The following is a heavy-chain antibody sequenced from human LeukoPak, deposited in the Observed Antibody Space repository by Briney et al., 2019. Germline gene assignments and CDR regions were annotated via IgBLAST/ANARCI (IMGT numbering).Heavy chain of an antibody. J-gene: IGHJ4*02. CDR3: ARSLTYYDILTGPDY. V-gene: IGHV3-7*01. Sequence: PGGSLRLSCAASGFTFSTYWMNWVRQAPGKGLEWVANIKQDGSEKFYVDSVKGRFTISRDNAKNSLYLQMNSLRAEDTAVYYCARSLTYYDILTGPDYWGQGTLVTVSS. CDR1: GFTFSTYW. CDR2: IKQDGSEK. D-gene: IGHD3-9*01.